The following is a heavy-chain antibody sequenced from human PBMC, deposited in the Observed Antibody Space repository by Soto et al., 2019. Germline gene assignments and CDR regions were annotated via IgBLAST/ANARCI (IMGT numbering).Heavy chain of an antibody. CDR2: INPNSGGT. J-gene: IGHJ6*02. Sequence: ASVKVSCKASGYTFTGYYMHWVRQAPGQGLEWMGWINPNSGGTNYAQKFQGRVTMTRDTSISTAYMELSRLRSDDTAVYYCARDRVSAARARQYYYYYGMDVWGQGTTVTAP. V-gene: IGHV1-2*02. CDR1: GYTFTGYY. CDR3: ARDRVSAARARQYYYYYGMDV. D-gene: IGHD6-6*01.